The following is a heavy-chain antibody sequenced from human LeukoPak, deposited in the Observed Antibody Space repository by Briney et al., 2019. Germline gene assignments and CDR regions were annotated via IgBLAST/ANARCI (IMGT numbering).Heavy chain of an antibody. V-gene: IGHV1-69*05. Sequence: SVKVSCKASGGTFSGYAISWVRQAPGQGLEWMGRIIPIFGTANYAQKFQGRVTITTDESTSTAYMELSSLRSEDTAVYYCARDCGGDCLEYFQHWGQGTLVTVSS. CDR1: GGTFSGYA. CDR3: ARDCGGDCLEYFQH. CDR2: IIPIFGTA. J-gene: IGHJ1*01. D-gene: IGHD2-21*02.